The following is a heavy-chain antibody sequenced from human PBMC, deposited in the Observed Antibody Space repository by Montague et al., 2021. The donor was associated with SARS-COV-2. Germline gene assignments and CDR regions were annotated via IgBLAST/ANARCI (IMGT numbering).Heavy chain of an antibody. CDR3: ARPKYSSSWYVDY. CDR2: IYYSGST. J-gene: IGHJ4*02. CDR1: SGSISSSSYY. V-gene: IGHV4-39*01. D-gene: IGHD6-13*01. Sequence: SETLSLTCTVSSGSISSSSYYWGWIRQPPGKGLEWIGSIYYSGSTYYNPSLKSRVTISVDTSKNQFSLKLSSVTAADTAVYYCARPKYSSSWYVDYWGQGTLVTVSS.